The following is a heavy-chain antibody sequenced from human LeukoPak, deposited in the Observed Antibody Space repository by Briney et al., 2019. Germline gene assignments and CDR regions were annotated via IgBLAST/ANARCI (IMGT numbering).Heavy chain of an antibody. V-gene: IGHV1-2*02. CDR1: GYTFTGYY. CDR3: AREGGEWFGELMLPFDY. D-gene: IGHD3-10*01. J-gene: IGHJ4*02. CDR2: INPNSGGT. Sequence: ASVKVSCKASGYTFTGYYMHWVRQAPGQGLEWMGWINPNSGGTNYAQKFQGRVTKTKDTSISTAYMELSRLRSDDTAVYYCAREGGEWFGELMLPFDYWGQGTLVTVSS.